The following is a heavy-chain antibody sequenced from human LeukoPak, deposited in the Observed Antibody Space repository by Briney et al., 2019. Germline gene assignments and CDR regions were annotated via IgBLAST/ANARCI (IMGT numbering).Heavy chain of an antibody. D-gene: IGHD2-15*01. CDR3: ARGKEDVVVPHVGLLTFDI. CDR1: GGSLSGYC. CDR2: INHSGIT. V-gene: IGHV4-34*01. J-gene: IGHJ3*02. Sequence: PSETLSLACGVHGGSLSGYCWSWIRQSPGEGLEWIGEINHSGITNSAPSLKSRVTMSVDTSKNQFSLDLKSVTAADTAIYYCARGKEDVVVPHVGLLTFDIWGQGTRVTVSP.